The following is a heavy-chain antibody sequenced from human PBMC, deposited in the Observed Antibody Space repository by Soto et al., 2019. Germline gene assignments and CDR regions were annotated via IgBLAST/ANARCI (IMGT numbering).Heavy chain of an antibody. V-gene: IGHV4-38-2*01. D-gene: IGHD2-2*01. CDR1: GYSISSGYY. CDR3: ARDCTSTTCYLCYYGMDV. CDR2: IYHSGST. Sequence: SETLSLTCAVSGYSISSGYYWGWIRQPPGKGLEWIGSIYHSGSTYYNPSLKSRVTISVDTSKNQFSLKLSSVTAADTAVYYCARDCTSTTCYLCYYGMDVWGQGTTVTVSS. J-gene: IGHJ6*02.